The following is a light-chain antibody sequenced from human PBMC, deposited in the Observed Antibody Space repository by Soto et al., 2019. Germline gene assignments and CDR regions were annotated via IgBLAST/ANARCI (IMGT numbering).Light chain of an antibody. Sequence: DIVMTQSPDSLAVSLGERATINCKSSQSVLYTSNNKNYLAWYQQKPGQPPKLLIFWASTRKSGVPDRFSGSGSGTDFTLTIISLQAEDVAIYYCQQYYTTPGTFGQGTKVEIK. V-gene: IGKV4-1*01. CDR3: QQYYTTPGT. CDR2: WAS. CDR1: QSVLYTSNNKNY. J-gene: IGKJ1*01.